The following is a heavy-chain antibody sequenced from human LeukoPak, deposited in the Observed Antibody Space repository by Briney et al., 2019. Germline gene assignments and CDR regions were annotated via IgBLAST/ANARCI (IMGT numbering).Heavy chain of an antibody. V-gene: IGHV3-23*01. Sequence: PGGSLTLSCGASGFAFYTYRMRWVPPAPGTGLEWVLGLSGGGGDPLYAAHVKGRFTISRDNSKDTLSLQMDSLGVQATAVCYCAKDKGGTYYNVAFDVWGEETMVTV. CDR1: GFAFYTYR. CDR2: LSGGGGDP. J-gene: IGHJ3*01. D-gene: IGHD1-26*01. CDR3: AKDKGGTYYNVAFDV.